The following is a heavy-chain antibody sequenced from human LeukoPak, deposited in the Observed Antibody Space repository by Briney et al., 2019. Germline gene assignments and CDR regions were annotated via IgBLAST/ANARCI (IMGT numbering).Heavy chain of an antibody. CDR1: GDSVSSNSAA. D-gene: IGHD2-15*01. CDR2: TYYRSKWYN. Sequence: SQTLSLTCAISGDSVSSNSAAWNWIRQSPSRGLEWLGRTYYRSKWYNDYAVSVTSRITINPDTSKNQFSLQLNSVTPEDTAVYYCARDVVGYCSGGSCYHFDYWGQGTLVTVSS. J-gene: IGHJ4*02. CDR3: ARDVVGYCSGGSCYHFDY. V-gene: IGHV6-1*01.